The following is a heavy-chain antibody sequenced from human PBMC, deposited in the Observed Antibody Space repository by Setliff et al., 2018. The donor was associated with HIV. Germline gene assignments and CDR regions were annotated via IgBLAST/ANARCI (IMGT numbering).Heavy chain of an antibody. CDR2: TIPMSDIP. CDR1: GFTFNHYA. V-gene: IGHV1-69*10. CDR3: ATHHYYDSSAYFIDLYYLDY. Sequence: GASVKVSCKASGFTFNHYALSWVRQAPGQRPEWMGGTIPMSDIPNYAQNFQGRVTITADHSTTTTYMELSSLSSEDTAVYYCATHHYYDSSAYFIDLYYLDYWGQGTLVTVSS. J-gene: IGHJ4*02. D-gene: IGHD3-22*01.